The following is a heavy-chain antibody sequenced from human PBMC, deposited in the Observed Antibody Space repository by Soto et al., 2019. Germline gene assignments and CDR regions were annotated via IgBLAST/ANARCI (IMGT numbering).Heavy chain of an antibody. J-gene: IGHJ6*02. V-gene: IGHV1-2*04. CDR1: GYTFTGYY. Sequence: QVQLVQSGAEVKKPGASVKVSCKASGYTFTGYYMHWVRQAPGQGLEWMGCINPNSGGTNYAQKFQGWVTMTRDTSISTAYMELSRLRSDDTAVYYCAREGIAAAGNYYYYGMDVWGQGTTVTVSS. CDR2: INPNSGGT. D-gene: IGHD6-13*01. CDR3: AREGIAAAGNYYYYGMDV.